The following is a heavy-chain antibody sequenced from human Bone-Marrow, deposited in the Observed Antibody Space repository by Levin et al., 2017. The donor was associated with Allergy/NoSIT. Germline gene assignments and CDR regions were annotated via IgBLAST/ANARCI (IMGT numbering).Heavy chain of an antibody. CDR3: AREGLAVAGSRDYRVYGMDV. Sequence: GGSLRLSCAASAFTFSTYGMHWVRQAPGKGLEWVAVIWFDGSNKYYADSVKGRFTISRDNSKNTLSLHMNRLRAEDTAVYYSAREGLAVAGSRDYRVYGMDVWGQGTTVTVSS. J-gene: IGHJ6*02. CDR2: IWFDGSNK. CDR1: AFTFSTYG. V-gene: IGHV3-33*01. D-gene: IGHD6-19*01.